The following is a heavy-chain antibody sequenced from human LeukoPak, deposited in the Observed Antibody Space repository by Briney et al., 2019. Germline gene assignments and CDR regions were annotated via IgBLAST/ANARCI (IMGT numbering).Heavy chain of an antibody. J-gene: IGHJ4*02. V-gene: IGHV4-4*02. CDR1: GGSISSSNW. CDR3: ARDSGTYSPYFDY. CDR2: IYHSGST. Sequence: PSETLSLTCAVSGGSISSSNWWSWVRQPPGKGLEWIGEIYHSGSTNYNPSLKSRVTISVDKSKNQFSLQLNSVTPEDTAVYYCARDSGTYSPYFDYWGQGALVTVSS. D-gene: IGHD2-21*01.